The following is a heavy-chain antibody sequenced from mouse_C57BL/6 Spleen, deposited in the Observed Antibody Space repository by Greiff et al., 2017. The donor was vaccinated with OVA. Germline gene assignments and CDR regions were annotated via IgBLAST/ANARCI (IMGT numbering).Heavy chain of an antibody. D-gene: IGHD2-4*01. V-gene: IGHV1-22*01. CDR2: INPNNGGT. J-gene: IGHJ3*01. CDR1: GYTFTDYN. CDR3: ARKADIYYDYDWFAY. Sequence: VQLQQSGPELVKPGASVKMSCKASGYTFTDYNMHWVKQSHGKSLEWIGYINPNNGGTSYNQKFKGKATLTVNKSSSTAYMELRSLTSEDSAVYYCARKADIYYDYDWFAYWGQGTLVTVSA.